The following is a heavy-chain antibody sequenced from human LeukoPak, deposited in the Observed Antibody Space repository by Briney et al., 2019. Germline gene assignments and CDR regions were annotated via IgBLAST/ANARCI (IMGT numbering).Heavy chain of an antibody. CDR1: GFTFSSYS. CDR3: ARAGMVRGVMNRRIHYYYYMDV. J-gene: IGHJ6*03. D-gene: IGHD3-10*01. Sequence: GGSLRLSCAASGFTFSSYSMNWVRQAPGKGLEWVSSISSSSSYIYYADSVKGRFTISRDNAKNSLYLQMNSLRAEDTAVYYCARAGMVRGVMNRRIHYYYYMDVWGKGTTVTISS. V-gene: IGHV3-21*01. CDR2: ISSSSSYI.